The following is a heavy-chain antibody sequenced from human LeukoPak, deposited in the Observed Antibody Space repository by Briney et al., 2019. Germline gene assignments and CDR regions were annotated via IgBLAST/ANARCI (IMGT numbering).Heavy chain of an antibody. CDR2: INTDGSST. CDR3: ASVTNSAAFDI. CDR1: GFTFRSSW. D-gene: IGHD4-23*01. J-gene: IGHJ3*02. Sequence: GGSLRLSCAASGFTFRSSWMHWVRQAPGKGLVWVSRINTDGSSTNYADSVKGRFTISRDNAKNTLYLQMNRLRVEDTAAYCCASVTNSAAFDIWGQGTMVTVSS. V-gene: IGHV3-74*01.